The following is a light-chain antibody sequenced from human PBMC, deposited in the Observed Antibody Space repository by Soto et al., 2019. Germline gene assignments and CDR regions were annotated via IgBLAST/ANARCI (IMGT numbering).Light chain of an antibody. CDR1: QSISTY. V-gene: IGKV1-39*01. CDR2: GAS. CDR3: HHSFSNPYT. Sequence: DIQMPQSPSSLSASVGDRVTITCRASQSISTYLNWYQHKPGTGPKLLIYGASSFQSGVPSRFSGIGSGIDFTLTVNTVQPEAMATYDCHHSFSNPYTFGRGTKLEI. J-gene: IGKJ2*01.